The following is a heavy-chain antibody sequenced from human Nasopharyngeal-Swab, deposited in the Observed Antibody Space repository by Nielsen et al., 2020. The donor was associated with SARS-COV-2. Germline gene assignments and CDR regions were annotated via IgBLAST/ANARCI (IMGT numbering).Heavy chain of an antibody. CDR1: GFTFSSYW. CDR3: ARRWDYYDSSGYYYGLSPIDY. D-gene: IGHD3-22*01. J-gene: IGHJ4*02. V-gene: IGHV3-7*01. Sequence: GESMKISCAASGFTFSSYWMSWVRQAGGKGLEWVVNIKKDGSEKYYVESVKGRLTISRDNAKNSLYLQMNSLRAEDTAVYYCARRWDYYDSSGYYYGLSPIDYWGQGTLVTVSS. CDR2: IKKDGSEK.